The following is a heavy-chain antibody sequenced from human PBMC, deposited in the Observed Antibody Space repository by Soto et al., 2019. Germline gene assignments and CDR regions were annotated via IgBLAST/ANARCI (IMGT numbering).Heavy chain of an antibody. D-gene: IGHD3-3*01. CDR1: GYTFTSYA. CDR2: INAGNGNT. Sequence: ASVKVSCKASGYTFTSYAMHWVRQAPGQRLEWMGWINAGNGNTKYSQKFQGRVTITRDTSASTAYMELSSLRSEDTAVYYCARDDGIYDFWCGYYYGMDVWGQGTTVTVSS. CDR3: ARDDGIYDFWCGYYYGMDV. J-gene: IGHJ6*02. V-gene: IGHV1-3*01.